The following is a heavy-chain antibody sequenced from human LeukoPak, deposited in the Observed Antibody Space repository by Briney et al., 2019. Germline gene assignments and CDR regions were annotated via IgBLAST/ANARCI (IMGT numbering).Heavy chain of an antibody. Sequence: SETLSLTCTVSGGSLSYYFWIWIRQPPGKGLEWIGYIYYSGNTNSNPSLKSRVTISVDTSKNQFSLNLRSVTAADTAVYYCAGAREFSSSSGRAYYFDFWGQGTLVTVSS. D-gene: IGHD6-6*01. CDR1: GGSLSYYF. CDR2: IYYSGNT. J-gene: IGHJ4*02. V-gene: IGHV4-59*01. CDR3: AGAREFSSSSGRAYYFDF.